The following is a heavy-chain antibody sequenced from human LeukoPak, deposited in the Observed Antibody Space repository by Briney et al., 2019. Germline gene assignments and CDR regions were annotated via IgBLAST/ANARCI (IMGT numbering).Heavy chain of an antibody. Sequence: PSETLSLTCTVSGYSISSGYYWSWIRQPAGKGLEWIGRIYTSGSTNYNPSLKSRVTISVDTSKNQFSLKLSSVTAADTAVYYCARENFLEMADFDYWGQGTLVTVSS. J-gene: IGHJ4*02. D-gene: IGHD5-24*01. CDR3: ARENFLEMADFDY. V-gene: IGHV4-61*02. CDR1: GYSISSGYY. CDR2: IYTSGST.